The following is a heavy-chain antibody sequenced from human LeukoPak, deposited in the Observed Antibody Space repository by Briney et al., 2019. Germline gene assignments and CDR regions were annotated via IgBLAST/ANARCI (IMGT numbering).Heavy chain of an antibody. D-gene: IGHD1-26*01. CDR1: GGSFSSYY. J-gene: IGHJ6*03. CDR3: ARSVGGYYYFYYMDV. Sequence: PWETLSLTCTVSGGSFSSYYWSWIRQPPGKGLEWIGYIYNSGSTNYNPSLKSRVTISADTSKNQFSLKLSSVTAADTAVYYCARSVGGYYYFYYMDVWGKGTTVTVSS. V-gene: IGHV4-59*12. CDR2: IYNSGST.